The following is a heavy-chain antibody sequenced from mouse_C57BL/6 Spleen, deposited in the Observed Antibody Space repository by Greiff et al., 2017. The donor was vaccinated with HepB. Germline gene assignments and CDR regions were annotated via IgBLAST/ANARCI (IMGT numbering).Heavy chain of an antibody. CDR2: ISSGSSTI. V-gene: IGHV5-17*01. J-gene: IGHJ3*01. Sequence: EVMLVESGGGLVKPGGSLKLSCAASGFTFSDYGMHWVRQAPEKGLEWVAYISSGSSTIYYADTVKGRFTISRDNAKNTLFLQMTSLRSEDTAMYYCARGYSNYPLAYWGQGTLVTVSA. D-gene: IGHD2-5*01. CDR1: GFTFSDYG. CDR3: ARGYSNYPLAY.